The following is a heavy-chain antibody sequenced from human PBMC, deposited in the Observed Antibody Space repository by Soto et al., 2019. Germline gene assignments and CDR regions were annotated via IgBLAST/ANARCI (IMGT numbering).Heavy chain of an antibody. J-gene: IGHJ4*02. CDR1: GDSISSSSYY. CDR2: IYYSGST. D-gene: IGHD3-22*01. Sequence: ASETLSLTCTVSGDSISSSSYYWGWIRQPPGKGLEWIGSIYYSGSTYYNPSLRSRVTISVYASKNQFSLKLSSVTAADTAVYYCARQHFDSSGYFAYWGQGTLVTVS. V-gene: IGHV4-39*01. CDR3: ARQHFDSSGYFAY.